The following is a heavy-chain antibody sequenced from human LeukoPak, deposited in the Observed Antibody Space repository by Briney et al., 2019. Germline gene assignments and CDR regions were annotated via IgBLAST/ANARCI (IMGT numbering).Heavy chain of an antibody. D-gene: IGHD6-13*01. V-gene: IGHV1-8*03. J-gene: IGHJ5*02. Sequence: ASVKVSCKASGGTFSSYAISWVRQAPGQGLEWMGWMNPNSGNTGYAQKFQGRVTITRNTSISTAYMELSSLRSEDTAVYYCAREVAAAAGYNWFDPWGQGTLDTVSS. CDR3: AREVAAAAGYNWFDP. CDR2: MNPNSGNT. CDR1: GGTFSSYA.